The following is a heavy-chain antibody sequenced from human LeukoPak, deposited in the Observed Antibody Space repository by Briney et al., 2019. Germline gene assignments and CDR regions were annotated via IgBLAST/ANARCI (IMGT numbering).Heavy chain of an antibody. D-gene: IGHD3-9*01. CDR2: ISDDGGRK. Sequence: GGSLRLSCAASGFTFSGYPMHWVRQAPGKGLDWVAIISDDGGRKFYADSVKGRFTISRDNSKNTLYLQMNSLRAEDTAVYYCAKLSILTPGTSDYWGQGTLVTVSS. CDR1: GFTFSGYP. J-gene: IGHJ4*02. V-gene: IGHV3-30*04. CDR3: AKLSILTPGTSDY.